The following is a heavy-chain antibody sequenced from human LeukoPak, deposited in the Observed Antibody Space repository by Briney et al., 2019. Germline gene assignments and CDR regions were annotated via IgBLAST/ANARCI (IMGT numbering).Heavy chain of an antibody. CDR1: GFTFSSYG. Sequence: GGSLRLSCAAPGFTFSSYGMHWVRQAPGKGLEWVAFIRYDGSNKYYADSVKGRFTISRDNSKNTLYLQMNSLRAEDTAVYYCAKDIGELLPDYWGQGTLVTVSS. CDR2: IRYDGSNK. CDR3: AKDIGELLPDY. V-gene: IGHV3-30*02. J-gene: IGHJ4*02. D-gene: IGHD2-15*01.